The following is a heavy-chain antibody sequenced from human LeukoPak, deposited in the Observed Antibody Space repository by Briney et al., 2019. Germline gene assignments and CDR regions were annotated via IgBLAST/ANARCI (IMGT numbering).Heavy chain of an antibody. CDR2: IQYSGST. CDR1: GDSINSGGYY. V-gene: IGHV4-31*03. J-gene: IGHJ3*02. Sequence: PSETLSLTCSVSGDSINSGGYYWNWIRQYPGKGLEWIGYIQYSGSTHYNMSLKSRVSISLDTSKTHFSLRMTSLTAADTAVYYCARLAMVRGLDIWGPGTMVIVSS. D-gene: IGHD3-10*01. CDR3: ARLAMVRGLDI.